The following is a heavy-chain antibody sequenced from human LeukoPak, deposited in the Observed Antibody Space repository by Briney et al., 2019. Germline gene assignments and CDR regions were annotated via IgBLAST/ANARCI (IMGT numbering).Heavy chain of an antibody. CDR2: ISSSSGTR. J-gene: IGHJ4*02. V-gene: IGHV3-48*01. D-gene: IGHD3-22*01. CDR3: ARDPSGYYLDYFDY. Sequence: PGGSLRLSCAASGFTFSGYSMNWVRQAPGKGLEWVSYISSSSGTRYYTDSVQGRFTISRDNAKNSLYLETNSLRAEDTAVYYCARDPSGYYLDYFDYWGQGALVTVSS. CDR1: GFTFSGYS.